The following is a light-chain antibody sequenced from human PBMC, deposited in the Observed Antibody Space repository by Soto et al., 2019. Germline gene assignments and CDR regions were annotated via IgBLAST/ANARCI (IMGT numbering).Light chain of an antibody. J-gene: IGKJ4*01. CDR1: QSVLYSSNNKNY. Sequence: DIVMTQSPDSLAVSLGERATINCKSSQSVLYSSNNKNYLAWYQQKPGQPPKLLIYWASTRESGVPDRFSGSGSGTDVTLTISSLQADDVAVYYCQQYYSTPRLTFGGGTKVEIK. CDR2: WAS. V-gene: IGKV4-1*01. CDR3: QQYYSTPRLT.